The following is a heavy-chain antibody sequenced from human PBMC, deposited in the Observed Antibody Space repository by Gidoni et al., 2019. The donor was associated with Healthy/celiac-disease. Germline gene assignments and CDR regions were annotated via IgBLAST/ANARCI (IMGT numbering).Heavy chain of an antibody. D-gene: IGHD3-22*01. CDR2: IYYSGST. CDR1: GGPISSYY. J-gene: IGHJ3*02. V-gene: IGHV4-59*01. CDR3: ARAHYYDSSGYYYQPDAFDI. Sequence: QVQLQESGPGLVKPSETLSCTCTVSGGPISSYYWSWIRQPPGKGLEWIGYIYYSGSTNYNPPLKSRVTISVDTSKSQFSLKLSSVTAADTAVYYCARAHYYDSSGYYYQPDAFDIWGQGTMVTVSS.